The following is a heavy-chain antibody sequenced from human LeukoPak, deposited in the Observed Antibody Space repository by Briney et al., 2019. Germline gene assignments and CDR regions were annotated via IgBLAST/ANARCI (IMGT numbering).Heavy chain of an antibody. CDR3: ARDSFYASDN. Sequence: GGSLRLSCAAHGFTFSSYWMSWVRQAPGKGLEWVANVKEDGSEKYYVDSVKGRFTISRDNAKNSQYLQMNSLRAEDTAVYYCARDSFYASDNWGQGTLVTVAS. V-gene: IGHV3-7*01. D-gene: IGHD2-2*01. J-gene: IGHJ4*02. CDR2: VKEDGSEK. CDR1: GFTFSSYW.